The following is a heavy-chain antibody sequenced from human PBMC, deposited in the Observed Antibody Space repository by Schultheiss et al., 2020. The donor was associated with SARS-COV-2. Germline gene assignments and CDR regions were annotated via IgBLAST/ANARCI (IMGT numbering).Heavy chain of an antibody. V-gene: IGHV3-30*01. D-gene: IGHD3-3*01. Sequence: GGSLRLSCAASGFTFSTYAMHWVRQAPGKGLEWVALISYDGSNKYYAESVKGRFTIFRDNFKNTLYLQMNSLRAEDTAVYFCAREPPYDFWSGYYSEGFDYWGQGTLVTVSS. J-gene: IGHJ4*02. CDR1: GFTFSTYA. CDR3: AREPPYDFWSGYYSEGFDY. CDR2: ISYDGSNK.